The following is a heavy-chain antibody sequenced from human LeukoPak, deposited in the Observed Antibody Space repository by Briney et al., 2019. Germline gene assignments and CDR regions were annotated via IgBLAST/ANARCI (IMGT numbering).Heavy chain of an antibody. Sequence: SETLSLTCSVSGGSINYYYWTWIRQPPGKGLEWIGYIYCSGSTIYNPSLKSRVTILVDMSKNQFSLKLSSVTAADTAVYYCARDLRQEWQPNRYGMDVWGQGTTVTVSS. CDR2: IYCSGST. V-gene: IGHV4-59*01. CDR1: GGSINYYY. D-gene: IGHD3-3*01. J-gene: IGHJ6*02. CDR3: ARDLRQEWQPNRYGMDV.